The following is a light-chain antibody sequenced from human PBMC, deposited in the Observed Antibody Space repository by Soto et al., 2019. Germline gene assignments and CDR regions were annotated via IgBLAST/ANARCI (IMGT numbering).Light chain of an antibody. V-gene: IGLV2-8*01. CDR3: TSYADNNIHV. J-gene: IGLJ1*01. Sequence: QSALTQPPSASGSPGQSVTISCTGTRSDVGGYNFVSWYQQYPGKAPKLMIYEVTKRPSGVPDRFSGSKSGNTASLTVSGLQAEDEADYFCTSYADNNIHVFGTGTKVTVL. CDR1: RSDVGGYNF. CDR2: EVT.